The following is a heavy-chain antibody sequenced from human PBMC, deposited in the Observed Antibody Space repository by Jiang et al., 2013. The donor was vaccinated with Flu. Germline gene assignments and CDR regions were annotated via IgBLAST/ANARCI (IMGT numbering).Heavy chain of an antibody. CDR3: ARGHYGMDA. Sequence: QLVESGGGLVQPGGSLGFYCEASGFTFTDYWMTWVRQAPGKGLEWVASIKEDGSDKYYVDSVKGRFTISRDNAKNSLSLQMNSLRAEDTAVYYCARGHYGMDAWGQGTAVTVSS. CDR1: GFTFTDYW. V-gene: IGHV3-7*04. CDR2: IKEDGSDK. J-gene: IGHJ6*02.